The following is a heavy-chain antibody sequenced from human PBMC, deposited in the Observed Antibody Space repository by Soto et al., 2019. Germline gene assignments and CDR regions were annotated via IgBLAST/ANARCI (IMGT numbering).Heavy chain of an antibody. CDR1: GGTISSCGFY. CDR3: ARSVFP. CDR2: IYYSGST. Sequence: SETLSLTCTVSGGTISSCGFYWSWIRQHPGKGLEWIGYIYYSGSTYYNPSLKSRVTISVDTSKNQFSLKLTSVTAADTAVYYCARSVFPWGQGILVTVSS. V-gene: IGHV4-31*03. J-gene: IGHJ5*02.